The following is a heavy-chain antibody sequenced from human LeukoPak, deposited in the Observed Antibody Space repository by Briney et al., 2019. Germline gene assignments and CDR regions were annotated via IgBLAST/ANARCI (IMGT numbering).Heavy chain of an antibody. CDR2: ISSSSSTI. CDR3: ARAAARAPRSPVDY. J-gene: IGHJ4*02. V-gene: IGHV3-48*01. CDR1: GFAFNNYA. Sequence: GGSLRLSCAASGFAFNNYAMSWVRQAPGKGLEWVSYISSSSSTIYYADSVKGRFTISRDNAKNSLYLQMNSLRAEDTAVYYCARAAARAPRSPVDYWGQGTLVTVSS. D-gene: IGHD6-25*01.